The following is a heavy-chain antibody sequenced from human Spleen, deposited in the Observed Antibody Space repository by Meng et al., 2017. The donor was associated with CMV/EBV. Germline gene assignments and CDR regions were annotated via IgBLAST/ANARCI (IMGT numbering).Heavy chain of an antibody. CDR2: IYPGDSDT. CDR1: GYSFTSYW. D-gene: IGHD5-18*01. Sequence: GESLKISCKGSGYSFTSYWIGWVRQMPGKGLEWMGIIYPGDSDTRYSPSFQGQVTISADKSISTAYLQWSSLKASDTAMYYCARRPRRDTAMVTSAADYWGQGTLVTVS. V-gene: IGHV5-51*01. J-gene: IGHJ4*02. CDR3: ARRPRRDTAMVTSAADY.